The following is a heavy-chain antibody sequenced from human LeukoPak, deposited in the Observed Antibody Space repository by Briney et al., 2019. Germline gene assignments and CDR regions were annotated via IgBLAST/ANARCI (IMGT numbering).Heavy chain of an antibody. Sequence: GGSLRLSCAASGFTSRSYWMHWVRQAPGKGLVWVSRISSDGSSTSYADSVKGRFTISRDNAKNSLYLQMNSLRAEDTAVYYCARDPSRLSPLNYYDSSGSRSFDYWGQGTLVTVSS. V-gene: IGHV3-74*01. CDR3: ARDPSRLSPLNYYDSSGSRSFDY. CDR2: ISSDGSST. J-gene: IGHJ4*02. D-gene: IGHD3-22*01. CDR1: GFTSRSYW.